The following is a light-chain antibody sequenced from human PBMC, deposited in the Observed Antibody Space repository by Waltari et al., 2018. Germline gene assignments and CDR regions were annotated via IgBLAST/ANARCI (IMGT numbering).Light chain of an antibody. CDR1: SSNIGAGSD. V-gene: IGLV1-40*01. CDR3: QSYDSLSDSYV. Sequence: QSVLTQPPSVSGAPGQRVTISCTGSSSNIGAGSDVHWYQHLPRTAPKLLIYDNYNRPSGVPDRFPASKSGTSASLAITGLQAEDEADYYCQSYDSLSDSYVFGTGTKVTVL. CDR2: DNY. J-gene: IGLJ1*01.